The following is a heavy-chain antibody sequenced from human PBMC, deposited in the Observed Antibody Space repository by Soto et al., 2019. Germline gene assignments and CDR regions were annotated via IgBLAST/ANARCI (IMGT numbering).Heavy chain of an antibody. CDR3: ARDIGYCSGGSCYNWFDP. CDR1: CFTFSRYC. Sequence: ASVTVSGDAACFTFSRYCIIWVRQAHGQGREWMGWISAYNGNTTYAQKLQGRVTMTTDTSTSTAYMELRSLRSDDTAVYYCARDIGYCSGGSCYNWFDPRGQGTLFTVSS. D-gene: IGHD2-15*01. J-gene: IGHJ5*02. V-gene: IGHV1-18*01. CDR2: ISAYNGNT.